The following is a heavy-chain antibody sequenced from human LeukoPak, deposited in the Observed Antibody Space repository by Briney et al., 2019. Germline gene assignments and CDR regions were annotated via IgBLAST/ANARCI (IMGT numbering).Heavy chain of an antibody. V-gene: IGHV3-7*01. CDR2: INQDGSDK. J-gene: IGHJ4*02. Sequence: GGSLRLSCAASGFTFSSYAMSWVRQAPGKGLECVANINQDGSDKYYVDSVKGRFTISRDNTKNSLYLQMNSLRAEDTAVYYCVGGDYWGQGTLVTVSS. CDR1: GFTFSSYA. CDR3: VGGDY.